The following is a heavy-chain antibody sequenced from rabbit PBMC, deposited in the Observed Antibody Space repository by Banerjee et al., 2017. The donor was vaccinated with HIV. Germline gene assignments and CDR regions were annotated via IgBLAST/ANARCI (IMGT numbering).Heavy chain of an antibody. J-gene: IGHJ6*01. V-gene: IGHV1S40*01. CDR3: ARITGYYLSL. D-gene: IGHD3-3*01. Sequence: YASWAKGRFTVSKTSSTTVTLQLNSLTAADTATYFCARITGYYLSLWGPGTLVTVS.